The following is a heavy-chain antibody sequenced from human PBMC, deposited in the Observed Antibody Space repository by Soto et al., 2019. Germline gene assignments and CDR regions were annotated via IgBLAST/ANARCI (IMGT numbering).Heavy chain of an antibody. V-gene: IGHV3-15*07. Sequence: GCLRLSCAASGFIFSNAWINWLRKAPGKGLEWVGRIKSKIDGGRTDFAAPVKGRFTISRDDSKNTLYLQMNSLKTEDTAVYYCTTLVYSSGWYKDYWGQGTLVTVSS. CDR2: IKSKIDGGRT. J-gene: IGHJ4*02. D-gene: IGHD6-19*01. CDR1: GFIFSNAW. CDR3: TTLVYSSGWYKDY.